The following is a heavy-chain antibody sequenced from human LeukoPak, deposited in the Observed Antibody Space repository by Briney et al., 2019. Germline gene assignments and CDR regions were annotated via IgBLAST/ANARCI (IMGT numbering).Heavy chain of an antibody. V-gene: IGHV3-9*01. CDR2: ISWNSGSI. D-gene: IGHD6-13*01. Sequence: GRSLRLSCAASGFTFDDYAMHWVRQAPGKGLEWVSGISWNSGSIGYADSVKGRFTISRDNAKNSLYLQMNSLRAEDTALYYCAKDRKQLGTDASDIWGQGTMVTVSS. J-gene: IGHJ3*02. CDR3: AKDRKQLGTDASDI. CDR1: GFTFDDYA.